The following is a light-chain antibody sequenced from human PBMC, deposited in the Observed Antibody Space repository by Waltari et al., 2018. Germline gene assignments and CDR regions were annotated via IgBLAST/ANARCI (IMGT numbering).Light chain of an antibody. CDR3: NSRDTSGNRVI. V-gene: IGLV3-19*01. J-gene: IGLJ2*01. CDR1: SLRSYH. CDR2: GRN. Sequence: SSGLTQDPAVSVALGPTVRITCQGDSLRSYHASWYQQKPGQAPLLVVYGRNNRPSGIRDRFSASSSGNTDFLTITGAQAEDEAVYYCNSRDTSGNRVIFGGGTKLTV.